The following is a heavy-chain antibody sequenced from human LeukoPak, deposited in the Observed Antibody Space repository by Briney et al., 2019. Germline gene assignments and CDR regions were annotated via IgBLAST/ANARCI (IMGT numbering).Heavy chain of an antibody. V-gene: IGHV1-69*13. Sequence: ASVKVSCKTSGGTLSRYAISWVRQAPGQGLEWMGEIIPIFGTANYAQKFQGRVTITADESTSTAYMELSSLRSEDTAVYYCARVPYYYDSSGYLAPGAFDIWGQGTMVTVSS. CDR3: ARVPYYYDSSGYLAPGAFDI. CDR1: GGTLSRYA. D-gene: IGHD3-22*01. CDR2: IIPIFGTA. J-gene: IGHJ3*02.